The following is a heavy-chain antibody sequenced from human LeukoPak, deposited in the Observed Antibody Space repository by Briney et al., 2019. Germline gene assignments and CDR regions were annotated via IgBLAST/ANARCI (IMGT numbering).Heavy chain of an antibody. CDR1: GFTFSSYG. CDR3: AKDLETAAGTNYYYGMDV. V-gene: IGHV3-30*18. J-gene: IGHJ6*04. D-gene: IGHD6-13*01. CDR2: ISYDGSNK. Sequence: PGRSLRLSCAASGFTFSSYGMHWVRQAPGKGLEWVAVISYDGSNKYYADSVKGRFTISRDNSKNTLYLQMNSLRAEDTVVYYCAKDLETAAGTNYYYGMDVGGKGPTVPVSS.